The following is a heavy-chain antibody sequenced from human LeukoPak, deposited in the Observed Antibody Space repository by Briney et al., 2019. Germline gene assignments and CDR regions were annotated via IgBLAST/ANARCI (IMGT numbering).Heavy chain of an antibody. CDR2: IYYSGST. V-gene: IGHV4-59*11. CDR3: ARSGYYYGSGSYYFYYYYMDV. D-gene: IGHD3-10*01. J-gene: IGHJ6*03. Sequence: PSETLSLTCTVSGGSISSHFWNWIRQSPGKGLEWIGYIYYSGSTNYNPSLKSRVTIAVDASKNQFSLKLSSVTAADTAVYYCARSGYYYGSGSYYFYYYYMDVWGKGTTVTVSS. CDR1: GGSISSHF.